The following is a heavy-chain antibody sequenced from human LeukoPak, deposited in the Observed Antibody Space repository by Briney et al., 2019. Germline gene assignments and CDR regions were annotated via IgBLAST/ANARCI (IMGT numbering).Heavy chain of an antibody. Sequence: GGSLRLACAASGFTFSSYAMSWVRQAPGKGLEWVSAISGSGGSTYYADSVKGRFTISRDNSKNTLYLQMNSLRAEDTAVYYCAKDQGRVVPAAIDYYYGMDVWGQGTTVTVSS. CDR2: ISGSGGST. D-gene: IGHD2-2*02. CDR1: GFTFSSYA. CDR3: AKDQGRVVPAAIDYYYGMDV. V-gene: IGHV3-23*01. J-gene: IGHJ6*02.